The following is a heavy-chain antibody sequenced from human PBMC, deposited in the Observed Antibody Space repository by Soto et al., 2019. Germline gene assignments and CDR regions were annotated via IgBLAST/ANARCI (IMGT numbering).Heavy chain of an antibody. J-gene: IGHJ4*02. D-gene: IGHD5-12*01. CDR3: ARVTDIVPTIFDY. Sequence: SETLSLTCTVSGGSISSYYWSWIRQPPWKGLEWIGYIYYSGSTNYNPSLKSRVTISVDTSKNQFSLKLSSVTAADTAVYYCARVTDIVPTIFDYWGQGTLVTVSS. V-gene: IGHV4-59*01. CDR1: GGSISSYY. CDR2: IYYSGST.